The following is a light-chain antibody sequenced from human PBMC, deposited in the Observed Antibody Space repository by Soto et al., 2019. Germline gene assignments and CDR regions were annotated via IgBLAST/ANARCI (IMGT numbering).Light chain of an antibody. J-gene: IGKJ3*01. V-gene: IGKV3-20*01. CDR1: QTLSTNS. CDR3: QQYNDSPLT. CDR2: AAS. Sequence: EIVLTQSPGTLSLSPGERATLSCRASQTLSTNSLAWYQQRPGQTPRLLIYAASTRDTDIPDRFNGSGSGTDFALTISRLEPEDFALYYCQQYNDSPLTFDPGTKVDVK.